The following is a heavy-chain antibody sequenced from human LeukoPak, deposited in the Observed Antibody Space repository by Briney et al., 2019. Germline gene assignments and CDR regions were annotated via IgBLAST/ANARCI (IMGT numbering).Heavy chain of an antibody. D-gene: IGHD2-8*01. V-gene: IGHV4-39*07. CDR2: IYYTGST. Sequence: SETLSLTCTVSGGSISSSDYYWSWIRQPPGKGLEWLGNIYYTGSTSYNPSLKSRVTLSVDTFKNQFSLHLSSVTAADTAVYYCARENYCTNGVCWAFDPWGQGTLVTVSS. CDR3: ARENYCTNGVCWAFDP. CDR1: GGSISSSDYY. J-gene: IGHJ5*02.